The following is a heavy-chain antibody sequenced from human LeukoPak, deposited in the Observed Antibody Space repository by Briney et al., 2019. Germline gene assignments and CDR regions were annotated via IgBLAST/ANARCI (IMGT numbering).Heavy chain of an antibody. CDR1: GGSFSGYY. V-gene: IGHV4-34*01. Sequence: SETLSLTCAVYGGSFSGYYWSWIRQPPGKGLEWIGEINHSGSTNYNPSLKSRVTISVDTSKNQFSLKLSSVTAADTAVYYCSGSGWSGPKLLDYWGQGTLVTVSS. D-gene: IGHD3-3*01. CDR3: SGSGWSGPKLLDY. CDR2: INHSGST. J-gene: IGHJ4*02.